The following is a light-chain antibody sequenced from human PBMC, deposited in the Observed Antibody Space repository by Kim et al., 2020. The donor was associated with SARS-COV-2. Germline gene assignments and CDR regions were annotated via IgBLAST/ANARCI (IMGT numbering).Light chain of an antibody. V-gene: IGKV1-17*01. CDR3: LQHNTYPIT. Sequence: DIQMTQSPSSLSASVGDRVTITCRASQDIRNDLGWYQQNPGRAPKRLIYGASSLQSGVPSRFSGSGSGTEFTLTISSLQPEDFGTYFCLQHNTYPITFAQGTRLEIK. CDR2: GAS. CDR1: QDIRND. J-gene: IGKJ5*01.